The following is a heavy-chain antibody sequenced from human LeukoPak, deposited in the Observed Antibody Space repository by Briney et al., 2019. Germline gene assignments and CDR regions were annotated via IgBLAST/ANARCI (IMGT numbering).Heavy chain of an antibody. V-gene: IGHV1-46*01. CDR2: INPSGGST. CDR3: AAGYYYDSSGSSFDY. J-gene: IGHJ4*02. D-gene: IGHD3-22*01. Sequence: GGSLRLSCAASGFTFSSYGMHWVRQAPGQGLEWMGIINPSGGSTSYAQKFQGRVTMTRDMSTSTAYMELSSLRSEDTAVYYCAAGYYYDSSGSSFDYWGQGALVTVSS. CDR1: GFTFSSYG.